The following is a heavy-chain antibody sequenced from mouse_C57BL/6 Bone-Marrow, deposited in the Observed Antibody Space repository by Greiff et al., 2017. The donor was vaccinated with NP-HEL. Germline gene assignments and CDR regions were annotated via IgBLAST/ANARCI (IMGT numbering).Heavy chain of an antibody. CDR2: ISYDGSN. D-gene: IGHD2-1*01. CDR3: ARVGIYYGNYGD. CDR1: GYSITSGYY. Sequence: EVQLVESGPGLVKPSQSLSLTCSVTGYSITSGYYWNWIRLFPGNKLEWMGYISYDGSNNYNPSLKNRISITRDTSKNQFFLKLNSVTTEDTATYYCARVGIYYGNYGDWGQGTLVTVSA. J-gene: IGHJ3*01. V-gene: IGHV3-6*01.